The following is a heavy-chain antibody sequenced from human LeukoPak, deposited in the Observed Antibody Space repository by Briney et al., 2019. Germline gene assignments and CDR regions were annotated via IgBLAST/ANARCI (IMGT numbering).Heavy chain of an antibody. J-gene: IGHJ4*02. D-gene: IGHD3-10*01. CDR1: GGSFGGYY. CDR3: ARAADYLGSGSQLGY. Sequence: PSETLSLTCGVYGGSFGGYYWSWIRQPPGKGLEWIGEINHSGSAKYNPFLKSRVTISVDTSKKQFSLELSSVTAADTAVYYCARAADYLGSGSQLGYWSQGSLVTASS. CDR2: INHSGSA. V-gene: IGHV4-34*01.